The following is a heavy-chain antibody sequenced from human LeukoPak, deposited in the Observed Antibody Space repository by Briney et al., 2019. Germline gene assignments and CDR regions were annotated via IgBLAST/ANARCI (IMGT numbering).Heavy chain of an antibody. CDR3: ARAGRQLWFRYYYYYMDV. J-gene: IGHJ6*03. Sequence: SETLSLTCAVYGGSFCGYYWSWIRQPPEKGLEWIGEINHSGSTNHNPSLKSRVTISVDTSKNQFSLKLSSVTAADTAVYYCARAGRQLWFRYYYYYMDVWGKGTTVSVCS. D-gene: IGHD5-18*01. CDR2: INHSGST. CDR1: GGSFCGYY. V-gene: IGHV4-34*01.